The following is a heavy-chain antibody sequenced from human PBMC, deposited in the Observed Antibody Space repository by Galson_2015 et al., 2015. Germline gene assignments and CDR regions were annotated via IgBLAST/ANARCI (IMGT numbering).Heavy chain of an antibody. D-gene: IGHD3-3*01. Sequence: TDCGTTDYAAPVKGRFTISRDDSKNTLYLQMNSLKTEDTAVYYCTTDPHYDFWSGYFDYWGQGTLVTVSS. CDR2: TDCGTT. J-gene: IGHJ4*02. CDR3: TTDPHYDFWSGYFDY. V-gene: IGHV3-15*01.